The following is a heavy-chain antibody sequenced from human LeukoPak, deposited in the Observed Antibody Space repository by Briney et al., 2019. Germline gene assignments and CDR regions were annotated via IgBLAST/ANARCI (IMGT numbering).Heavy chain of an antibody. CDR3: ARGGAYGDFDAFDI. V-gene: IGHV4-59*13. CDR1: GGSIGSYY. CDR2: IYYSGST. J-gene: IGHJ3*02. Sequence: SETLSLTCAVSGGSIGSYYWSWIRQPPGKGLEWIAYIYYSGSTKYSPSLKSRVTISVDTSNNQFSLKVSSVTAADTAVYYCARGGAYGDFDAFDIWGQGTMVTVSS. D-gene: IGHD4-17*01.